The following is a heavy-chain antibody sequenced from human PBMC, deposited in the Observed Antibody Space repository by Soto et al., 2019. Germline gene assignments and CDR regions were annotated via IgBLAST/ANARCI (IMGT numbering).Heavy chain of an antibody. CDR1: GGSISNYY. CDR3: ARAARDYGDYGYFDS. CDR2: IYSSGST. J-gene: IGHJ4*02. D-gene: IGHD4-17*01. Sequence: XGTLSLTCTVSGGSISNYYWSWIRQPSGKGLEWIGRIYSSGSTSYNPSLKSRVTMSVDTSKNQFSLKLTSVTAADTAVYFCARAARDYGDYGYFDSWGLGTLVTVSS. V-gene: IGHV4-4*07.